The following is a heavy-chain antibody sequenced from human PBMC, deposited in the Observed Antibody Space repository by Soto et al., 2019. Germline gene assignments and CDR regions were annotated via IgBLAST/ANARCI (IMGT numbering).Heavy chain of an antibody. CDR2: INHSGST. Sequence: SETLSLTCAVYGGSFSGYYWSWIRQPPGKGLGWIGEINHSGSTNYNPSLKSRVTISVDTSTNQFSLKLSSVTAADTAVYYRASSPRYSYVAAIDYWGQGTLVTVSS. D-gene: IGHD5-18*01. J-gene: IGHJ4*02. CDR1: GGSFSGYY. V-gene: IGHV4-34*01. CDR3: ASSPRYSYVAAIDY.